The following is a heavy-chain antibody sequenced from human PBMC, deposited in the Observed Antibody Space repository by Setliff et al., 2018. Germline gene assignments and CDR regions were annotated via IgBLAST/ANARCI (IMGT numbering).Heavy chain of an antibody. D-gene: IGHD6-19*01. CDR1: GGSISSSSYY. V-gene: IGHV4-39*01. CDR3: ARGPSGGWFLNWFDP. Sequence: SETLSLTCTVPGGSISSSSYYWGWIRQPPGKGLEWIGSIYYSGSTDYNPSLKSRVTITVDTSKNQFSLKMSSVTAADTAVYYCARGPSGGWFLNWFDPWGQGTLVTVSS. J-gene: IGHJ5*02. CDR2: IYYSGST.